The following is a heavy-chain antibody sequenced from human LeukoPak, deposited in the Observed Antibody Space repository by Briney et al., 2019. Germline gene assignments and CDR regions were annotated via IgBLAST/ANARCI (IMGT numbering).Heavy chain of an antibody. D-gene: IGHD4-17*01. J-gene: IGHJ4*02. CDR2: ISGGGETT. V-gene: IGHV3-23*01. CDR1: XXXXXNYA. CDR3: ARDYADYVGYFFFDY. Sequence: GGSXXLSXAXXXXXXXNYAMNWVRQAPGKGLEWVSSISGGGETTYYADSAKGRFTISRDNSQNTLYLQMNSLRAEDTAVYYCARDYADYVGYFFFDYWGQGTLVTVSS.